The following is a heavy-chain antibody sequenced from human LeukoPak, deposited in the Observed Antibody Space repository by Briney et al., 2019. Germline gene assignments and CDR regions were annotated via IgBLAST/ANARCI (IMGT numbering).Heavy chain of an antibody. D-gene: IGHD2-15*01. Sequence: PGGSLRLSCAASGFIFSSYAMHWVRQAPGKGLEWVAVKSYDGSEKYYADSVKGRFTISRDNSKNTLYLQMNSLRAEDTAVYYCARDGSYCSGGSCYFGEYFQHWGQGTLVTVSS. CDR1: GFIFSSYA. CDR2: KSYDGSEK. CDR3: ARDGSYCSGGSCYFGEYFQH. J-gene: IGHJ1*01. V-gene: IGHV3-30-3*01.